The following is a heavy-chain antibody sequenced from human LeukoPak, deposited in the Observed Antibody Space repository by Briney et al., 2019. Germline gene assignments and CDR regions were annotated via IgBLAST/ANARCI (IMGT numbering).Heavy chain of an antibody. CDR2: FDPEDGET. V-gene: IGHV1-24*01. J-gene: IGHJ5*02. Sequence: GASVKVSCKVSGYTLTELSMHWVRQAPGKGLEWMGGFDPEDGETIYAQKFQGRVTMTEDTSTDTAYMELSSLRSEDTAVYYCATVRTEELRYFDWLFSAPRNWFDPWGQGTLVTVSS. CDR3: ATVRTEELRYFDWLFSAPRNWFDP. CDR1: GYTLTELS. D-gene: IGHD3-9*01.